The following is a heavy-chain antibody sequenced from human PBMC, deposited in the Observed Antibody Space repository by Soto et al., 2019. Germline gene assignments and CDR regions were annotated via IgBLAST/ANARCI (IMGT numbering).Heavy chain of an antibody. J-gene: IGHJ5*02. CDR2: INTGNGNT. CDR1: GITSTTYA. Sequence: QVQLVQSGAEVKKPGASVKVSCKASGITSTTYAIHWVRQVPGQGLEWMGWINTGNGNTSYSQRFLGRVSLTTDTSASTVSMDLSSLTAEDTAVYYCARAISGYVTWGQGTLITVSS. V-gene: IGHV1-3*04. D-gene: IGHD5-12*01. CDR3: ARAISGYVT.